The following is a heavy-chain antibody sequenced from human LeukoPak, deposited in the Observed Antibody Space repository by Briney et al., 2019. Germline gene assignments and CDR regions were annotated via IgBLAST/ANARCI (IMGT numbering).Heavy chain of an antibody. CDR1: GDTFIRYG. V-gene: IGHV1-18*01. D-gene: IGHD1-7*01. CDR2: INTGNGNT. J-gene: IGHJ4*02. CDR3: ATANNWNYALGY. Sequence: ASVKVSCKASGDTFIRYGITWVRQAPGQGLEWMGWINTGNGNTNSGQKFQGRVTMTTDTSTGTAYMELRSLRSDDTAMYYCATANNWNYALGYWGQGTLVTVSS.